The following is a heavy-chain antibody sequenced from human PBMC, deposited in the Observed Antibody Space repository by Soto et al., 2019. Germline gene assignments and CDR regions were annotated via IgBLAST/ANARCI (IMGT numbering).Heavy chain of an antibody. V-gene: IGHV2-26*01. CDR1: GFSLSNARMG. D-gene: IGHD3-9*01. CDR2: IFSNDEK. J-gene: IGHJ5*02. CDR3: ARIHAVYDILTGYFGAWFDP. Sequence: QVTLKESGPVLVKPTETLTLTCTVSGFSLSNARMGVSWIRQPPGKALEWLAHIFSNDEKSYSTSLKSRLTISKDTSXXQXVXXMTNMDPVDTATYYCARIHAVYDILTGYFGAWFDPWGQGTLVTVSS.